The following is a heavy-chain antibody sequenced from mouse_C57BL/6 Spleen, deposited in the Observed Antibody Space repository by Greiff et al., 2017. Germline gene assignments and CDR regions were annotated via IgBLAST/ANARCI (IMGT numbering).Heavy chain of an antibody. Sequence: VQLQQSGAELVRPGTSVKVSCKASGYAFTNYLIEWVKQRPGQGLEWIGVINPGSGGTNYNEKFKGKATLTADKSSSPSYMQLSSLTSEDSAVYFCAREDSSGSFAYWGQGTLVTVSA. J-gene: IGHJ3*01. CDR1: GYAFTNYL. V-gene: IGHV1-54*01. CDR2: INPGSGGT. CDR3: AREDSSGSFAY. D-gene: IGHD3-2*02.